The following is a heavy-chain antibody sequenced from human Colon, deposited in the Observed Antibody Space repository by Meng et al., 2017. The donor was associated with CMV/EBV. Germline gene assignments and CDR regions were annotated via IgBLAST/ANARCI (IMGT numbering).Heavy chain of an antibody. CDR3: ARKTSRYCSSTSCYPYGMDV. CDR2: IYYSGST. J-gene: IGHJ6*02. V-gene: IGHV4-30-4*08. Sequence: SETLSLTCTVSGGSISSGDYYWSWIRQPPGKGLEWIGYIYYSGSTYYNPSLKSRVTISVDTSKNQFSLKLSSVTAADTAVYYCARKTSRYCSSTSCYPYGMDVRGQGTTVTVSS. CDR1: GGSISSGDYY. D-gene: IGHD2-2*01.